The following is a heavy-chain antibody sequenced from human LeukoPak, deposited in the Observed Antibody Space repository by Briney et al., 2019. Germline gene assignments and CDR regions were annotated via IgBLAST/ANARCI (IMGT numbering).Heavy chain of an antibody. CDR3: AREYSMIVVVITAGFDY. CDR1: GFTFSSYA. J-gene: IGHJ4*02. CDR2: ISGSGGST. Sequence: GGSLRLSCAASGFTFSSYAMSWVRQAPGKGLEWVSAISGSGGSTYYADSVKGRFTISRDNSKNTLYLQMNSLRAEDTAVYYCAREYSMIVVVITAGFDYWGQGTLVTVSS. V-gene: IGHV3-23*01. D-gene: IGHD3-22*01.